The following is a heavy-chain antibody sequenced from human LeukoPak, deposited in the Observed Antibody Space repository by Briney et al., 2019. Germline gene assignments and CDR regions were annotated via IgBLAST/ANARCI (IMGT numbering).Heavy chain of an antibody. CDR2: ISSSGSTI. D-gene: IGHD6-19*01. CDR1: GFPFSSYE. J-gene: IGHJ5*02. Sequence: GGSLRLSCVVSGFPFSSYEMNWVRQAPGKGLEWLSYISSSGSTIYYAESVKGRFTISRDNARNSMFLQMNSLRAEDTAVYYCAREMLAAVAAQSWGQGTLVTVSS. CDR3: AREMLAAVAAQS. V-gene: IGHV3-48*03.